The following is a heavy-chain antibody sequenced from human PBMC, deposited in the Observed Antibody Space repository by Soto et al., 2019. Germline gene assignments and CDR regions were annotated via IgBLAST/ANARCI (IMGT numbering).Heavy chain of an antibody. V-gene: IGHV4-59*01. CDR3: ARGYSSSWADAFDI. Sequence: SETLSLTCTVSGCSISSYYWSWIRQPPGKGLEWIGYIYHSGSTNYNPSLKSRVTISVDTSKNQFSLKLSSVTAADTAVYYCARGYSSSWADAFDIWGQGTMVTVSS. CDR1: GCSISSYY. CDR2: IYHSGST. J-gene: IGHJ3*02. D-gene: IGHD6-13*01.